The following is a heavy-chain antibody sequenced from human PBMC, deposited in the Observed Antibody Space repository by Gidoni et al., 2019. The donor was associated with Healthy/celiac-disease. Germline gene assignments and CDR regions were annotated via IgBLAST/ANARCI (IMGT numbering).Heavy chain of an antibody. CDR1: GFPFSSYG. CDR2: IWYDGSNK. J-gene: IGHJ6*02. D-gene: IGHD1-26*01. V-gene: IGHV3-33*01. CDR3: ARDGHSGSYKRGMDV. Sequence: QVQLVESGGGVVQPGRSLRLSCAASGFPFSSYGMHWVRQAPGKGLEWVAVIWYDGSNKYYADSVKGRFTISRDNSKNTLYLQMNSLRAEDTAVYYCARDGHSGSYKRGMDVWGQGTTVTVSS.